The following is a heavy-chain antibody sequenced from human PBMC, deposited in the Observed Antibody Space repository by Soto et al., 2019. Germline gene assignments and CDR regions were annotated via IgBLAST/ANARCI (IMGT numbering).Heavy chain of an antibody. J-gene: IGHJ5*02. Sequence: SETLSLTCTASGGSISSGGYYWSWIRQHPGKGLEWIGYIYYSGSTYYNPSLKSRVTISVDTSKNQFSLKLSSVTAADTAVYYCAGSHTLWFGETPNWFDPWGQGTLVTVSS. D-gene: IGHD3-10*01. V-gene: IGHV4-31*03. CDR3: AGSHTLWFGETPNWFDP. CDR1: GGSISSGGYY. CDR2: IYYSGST.